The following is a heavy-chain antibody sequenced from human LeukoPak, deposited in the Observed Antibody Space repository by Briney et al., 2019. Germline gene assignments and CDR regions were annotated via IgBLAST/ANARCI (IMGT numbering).Heavy chain of an antibody. V-gene: IGHV1-69*04. D-gene: IGHD5-12*01. Sequence: SVKVSCKASGGTFSSYAISWVRQAPGQGLEWMGRIIPILGIANYAQKFQGRVTITADKSTSTAYMELSSLRSEDTAVYYCARDLEPIVATILGSYYGMDVWGQGTTVAVSS. J-gene: IGHJ6*02. CDR1: GGTFSSYA. CDR3: ARDLEPIVATILGSYYGMDV. CDR2: IIPILGIA.